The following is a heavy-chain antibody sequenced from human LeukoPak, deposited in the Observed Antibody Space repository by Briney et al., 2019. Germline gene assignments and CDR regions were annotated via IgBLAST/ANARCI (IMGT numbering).Heavy chain of an antibody. V-gene: IGHV3-23*01. J-gene: IGHJ4*02. CDR1: GFTFSSYA. D-gene: IGHD3-22*01. CDR2: ISGSGGST. Sequence: PGGSLRLSCAASGFTFSSYAMSWVRQAPGKGLEWVSAISGSGGSTYYADSVKGRFTISRDNSKNTLYLQMNSLRAEDTAVYYCAKGVTMIVVVRGKGYDYWGQGTLVTASS. CDR3: AKGVTMIVVVRGKGYDY.